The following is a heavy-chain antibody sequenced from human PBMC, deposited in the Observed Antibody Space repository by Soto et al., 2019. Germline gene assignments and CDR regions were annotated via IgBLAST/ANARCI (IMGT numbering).Heavy chain of an antibody. CDR3: ARAPQYGSAGYYYNF. CDR1: GHSFSAYY. D-gene: IGHD3-10*01. Sequence: QVQLVQSGAEVKKPGASVKVSCKPSGHSFSAYYMHWVRQAPGQGLEWMGWINPSGGGTTYAQRFRGRLTVTRDTSTSTVYMELSRLRSDDTAIYFCARAPQYGSAGYYYNFWGQGTLVTVSS. J-gene: IGHJ4*02. CDR2: INPSGGGT. V-gene: IGHV1-2*02.